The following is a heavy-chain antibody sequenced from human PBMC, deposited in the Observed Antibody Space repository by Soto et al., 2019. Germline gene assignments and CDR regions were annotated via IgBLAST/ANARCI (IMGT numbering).Heavy chain of an antibody. CDR3: ARSPAGFVYCYYYMDV. D-gene: IGHD3-10*01. V-gene: IGHV3-7*01. Sequence: GGSLRLSCAASGFTFSSYWMSWVGQAPGKGLEWVANIKQDGSEKYYVDSVKGRFTISRDNAKNSLYLQMNSLRAEDTAVYYCARSPAGFVYCYYYMDVWGKGTTVTVAS. CDR1: GFTFSSYW. CDR2: IKQDGSEK. J-gene: IGHJ6*03.